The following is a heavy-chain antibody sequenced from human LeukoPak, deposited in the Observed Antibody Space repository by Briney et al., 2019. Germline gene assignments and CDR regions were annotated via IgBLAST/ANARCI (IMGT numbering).Heavy chain of an antibody. CDR3: ARENSGSYREFDC. Sequence: PSETLSLTCTVSGGSISSYYWSWIRQPAGKGLEWIGRIYTSGSTNYNASLKGRVSMSVDTSKNQFSLKLSSVTAADTAVLYCARENSGSYREFDCWGQGTLVTVSS. CDR2: IYTSGST. CDR1: GGSISSYY. D-gene: IGHD1-26*01. V-gene: IGHV4-4*07. J-gene: IGHJ4*02.